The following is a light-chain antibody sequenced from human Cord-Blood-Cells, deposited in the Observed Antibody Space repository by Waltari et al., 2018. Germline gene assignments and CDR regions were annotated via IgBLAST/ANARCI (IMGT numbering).Light chain of an antibody. CDR3: QQYDNLPLG. CDR1: KDISNY. CDR2: DAS. Sequence: DIQMTQSSSSLSASVGDRVTIICRASKDISNYLIWYQQKPGKAPKLLIYDASNLETGVPSSFRGSGSGTDFTFTISSLQPEDIATYYCQQYDNLPLGFGPGTKVDIK. V-gene: IGKV1-33*01. J-gene: IGKJ3*01.